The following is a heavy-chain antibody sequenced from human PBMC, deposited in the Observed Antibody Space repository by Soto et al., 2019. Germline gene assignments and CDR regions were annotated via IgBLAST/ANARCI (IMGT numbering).Heavy chain of an antibody. CDR3: ARSQVLRYFDWPTNWFDP. CDR2: IYYSGST. J-gene: IGHJ5*02. CDR1: GGYLSSSSCY. Sequence: SETLSVTCTVAGGYLSSSSCYWGWLRQPPGKGLEWIGSIYYSGSTYYNPSLKSRVTISVDTSKNQFSLKLSSVTAADTAVYYCARSQVLRYFDWPTNWFDPWGQGTLVTVSS. V-gene: IGHV4-39*01. D-gene: IGHD3-9*01.